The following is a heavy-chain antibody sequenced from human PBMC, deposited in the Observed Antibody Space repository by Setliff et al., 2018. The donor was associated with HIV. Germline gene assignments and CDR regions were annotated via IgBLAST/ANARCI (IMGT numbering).Heavy chain of an antibody. J-gene: IGHJ5*02. CDR2: ITYSGSA. Sequence: SETLSLTCTVSGGSISSDDYYWNWIRQPPGKGLEWIGYITYSGSAYYNPSLKSRVTISIDTSNNQISLRLSSVTAADTAVYYCTTEDPWLRFGHWGQGTLVTVSS. CDR1: GGSISSDDYY. D-gene: IGHD5-12*01. CDR3: TTEDPWLRFGH. V-gene: IGHV4-30-4*08.